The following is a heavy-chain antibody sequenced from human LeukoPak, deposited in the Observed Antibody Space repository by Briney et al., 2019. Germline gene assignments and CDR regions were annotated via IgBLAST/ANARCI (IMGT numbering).Heavy chain of an antibody. CDR2: ISYDGSNK. CDR3: AKDWYSSSWAGDY. D-gene: IGHD6-13*01. CDR1: GFTFSSYA. J-gene: IGHJ4*02. Sequence: GGSLRLSCAASGFTFSSYAMSWVRQAPGKGLEWVAVISYDGSNKYYADSVKGRFTISRDNSKNTLYLQMNSLRAEDTAVYYCAKDWYSSSWAGDYWGQGTLVTVSS. V-gene: IGHV3-30*18.